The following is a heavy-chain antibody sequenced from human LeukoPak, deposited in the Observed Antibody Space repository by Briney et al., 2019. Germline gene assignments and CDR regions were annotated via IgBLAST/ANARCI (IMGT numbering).Heavy chain of an antibody. D-gene: IGHD2-2*01. V-gene: IGHV4-34*01. CDR1: GGSFSGYY. CDR2: IDHSGST. Sequence: PETLSLTCAVYGGSFSGYYWSWIRQPPGKGLEWIGEIDHSGSTNYNPSLKSRVTISVDTSKNQFSLKLSSVTAADTAVYYCARATTVVVPAATITDSRYGMDIWGQGTTVTVSS. CDR3: ARATTVVVPAATITDSRYGMDI. J-gene: IGHJ6*02.